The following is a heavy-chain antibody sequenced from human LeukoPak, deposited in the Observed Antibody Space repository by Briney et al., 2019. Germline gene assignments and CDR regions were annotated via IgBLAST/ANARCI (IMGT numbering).Heavy chain of an antibody. CDR3: STGPRSLPY. J-gene: IGHJ4*01. CDR1: GFTFSSYS. Sequence: GGSLRLSCAASGFTFSSYSMNWVRQAPGKGLEWVSYISSSSSTIYYADSVKGRFTISRDNAKNSLYLQMNSLRPEDTALYYCSTGPRSLPYWGPGTLVTVSS. CDR2: ISSSSSTI. V-gene: IGHV3-48*04. D-gene: IGHD4-23*01.